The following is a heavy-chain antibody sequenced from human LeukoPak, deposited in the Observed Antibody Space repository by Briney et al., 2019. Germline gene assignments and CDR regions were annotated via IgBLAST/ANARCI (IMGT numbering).Heavy chain of an antibody. J-gene: IGHJ4*02. D-gene: IGHD3-3*01. V-gene: IGHV3-74*01. CDR1: EFNFNSYW. CDR3: GSGDYYIEN. Sequence: GGSLRLSCAASEFNFNSYWMHWVRQVPGKGLVWASRINSDGSSTRYADSVKGRFTISRDSAKNTLYLQINSLRADDTAVYYCGSGDYYIENWGQGTLVSVSS. CDR2: INSDGSST.